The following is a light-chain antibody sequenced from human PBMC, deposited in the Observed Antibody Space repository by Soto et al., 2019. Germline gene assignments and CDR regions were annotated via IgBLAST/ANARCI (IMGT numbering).Light chain of an antibody. CDR3: SSYTSSSTIVV. J-gene: IGLJ2*01. CDR1: SSYVGGYNY. V-gene: IGLV2-14*01. CDR2: EVS. Sequence: SALTQPASVSGSPGQSITISCTGTSSYVGGYNYVSWYQQHPGKAPKLMIYEVSNRPSGVSNRFSGSKSGNTASLTISGLQAEYDADYYCSSYTSSSTIVVFGGGTQLTV.